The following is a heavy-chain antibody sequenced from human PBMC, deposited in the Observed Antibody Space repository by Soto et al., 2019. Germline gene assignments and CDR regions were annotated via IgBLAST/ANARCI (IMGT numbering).Heavy chain of an antibody. J-gene: IGHJ5*02. CDR2: IIPIFGTA. CDR3: ARYPQQLERPGGWFDP. D-gene: IGHD1-1*01. CDR1: GGTFSSYA. Sequence: QVQLVQSGAEVKKSGSSVKVSCKASGGTFSSYAISWVRQAPGQGLEWMGGIIPIFGTANYAQKFQGRVTITADESTSTAYMELSSLRSEDTAVYYCARYPQQLERPGGWFDPWGQGTLVTVSS. V-gene: IGHV1-69*01.